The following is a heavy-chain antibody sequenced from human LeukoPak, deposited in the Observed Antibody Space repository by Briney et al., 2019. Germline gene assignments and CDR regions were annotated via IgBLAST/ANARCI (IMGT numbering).Heavy chain of an antibody. CDR2: ISGSGGST. J-gene: IGHJ6*02. CDR3: AKDLANYYYYYGMDV. CDR1: GFTFDDYA. Sequence: PGRSLRLSCAASGFTFDDYAMHWVRQAPGKGLEWVSAISGSGGSTYYADSVKGRFTISRDNSKNTLYLQMNSLRAEDTAVYYCAKDLANYYYYYGMDVWGQGTTVTVSS. V-gene: IGHV3-23*01.